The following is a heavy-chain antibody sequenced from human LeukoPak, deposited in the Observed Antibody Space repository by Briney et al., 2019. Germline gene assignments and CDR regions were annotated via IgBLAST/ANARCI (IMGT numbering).Heavy chain of an antibody. V-gene: IGHV4-39*01. CDR3: ARLNAYSSSWHYFDS. D-gene: IGHD6-13*01. Sequence: SETLSLTCTVSGGSISSSSYFWGWIRQPPGRGLEWIGTPYYSGTTSYNPSLQSRVTISVDTSKNQFSLKLSSVTAADTSIYYCARLNAYSSSWHYFDSWGQGTLVTVSS. CDR2: PYYSGTT. CDR1: GGSISSSSYF. J-gene: IGHJ4*02.